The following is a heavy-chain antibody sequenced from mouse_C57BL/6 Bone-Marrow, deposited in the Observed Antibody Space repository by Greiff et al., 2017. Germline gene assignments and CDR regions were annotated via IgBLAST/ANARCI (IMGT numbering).Heavy chain of an antibody. Sequence: VQLQQSGAELVRPGASVKLSCTASGFNIKDDYMHWVKQRPEQGLEWIGWIDPENGDTEYAPKFQGKATLTADTSSNTAYLQLSSLTAEYSAVYYCTSPGGYFDYWGQGTTLTVSS. V-gene: IGHV14-4*01. CDR1: GFNIKDDY. CDR2: IDPENGDT. J-gene: IGHJ2*01. CDR3: TSPGGYFDY.